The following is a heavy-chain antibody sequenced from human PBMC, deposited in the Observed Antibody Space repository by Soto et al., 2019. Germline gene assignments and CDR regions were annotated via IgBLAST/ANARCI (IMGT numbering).Heavy chain of an antibody. D-gene: IGHD1-26*01. CDR2: ISAYNGNT. CDR3: ARFKFPKWELDPVDY. V-gene: IGHV1-18*01. Sequence: GASVKVSCKASGYTFTSYGISWVRQAPGQGLEWMGWISAYNGNTNYAQKLQGRVTMTTDTSTSTACMELRSLRSDDTAVYYCARFKFPKWELDPVDYWGQGTLVTVSS. J-gene: IGHJ4*02. CDR1: GYTFTSYG.